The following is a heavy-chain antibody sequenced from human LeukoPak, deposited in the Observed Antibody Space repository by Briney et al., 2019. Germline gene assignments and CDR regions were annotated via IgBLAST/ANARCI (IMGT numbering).Heavy chain of an antibody. J-gene: IGHJ3*02. D-gene: IGHD6-19*01. V-gene: IGHV4-59*01. CDR3: ARASGWYAFDI. CDR1: GGSISNYY. Sequence: PSETLSLTCSVSGGSISNYYWSWIRQSPGKRLEWIGYIFYSGSTNYNPSLKSRVTLSVDTSKNQFSLKLSSVTAADTAVYYCARASGWYAFDIWGQGTMVTVSS. CDR2: IFYSGST.